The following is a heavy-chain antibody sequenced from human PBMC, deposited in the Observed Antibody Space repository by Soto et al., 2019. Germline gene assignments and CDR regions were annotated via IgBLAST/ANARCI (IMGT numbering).Heavy chain of an antibody. CDR2: IYYSGST. Sequence: SETLSLTCTVSGGSISSSSYYWGWIRQPPGKGLEWIGSIYYSGSTYYNPSLKSRVTISVDTSKNQFSLKLSSVTAADTAVYYCARRCLEWSVFDYWGQGTLVTVSS. J-gene: IGHJ4*02. CDR1: GGSISSSSYY. CDR3: ARRCLEWSVFDY. V-gene: IGHV4-39*01. D-gene: IGHD3-3*01.